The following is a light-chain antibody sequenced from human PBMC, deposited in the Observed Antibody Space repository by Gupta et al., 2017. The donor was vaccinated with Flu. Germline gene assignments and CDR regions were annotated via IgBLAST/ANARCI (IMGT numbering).Light chain of an antibody. V-gene: IGKV2-28*01. CDR1: QSLLHSNGYNY. CDR3: MQALQAPLT. Sequence: DIVMTQSPLSLPVTPGEPASIPCRSSQSLLHSNGYNYLDWYLQKPGQSPQLLIYLGSNRASGVPDRFSGSGSGTDFTLKISRVEAEDVGVYYCMQALQAPLTVGGGTKVEIK. CDR2: LGS. J-gene: IGKJ4*01.